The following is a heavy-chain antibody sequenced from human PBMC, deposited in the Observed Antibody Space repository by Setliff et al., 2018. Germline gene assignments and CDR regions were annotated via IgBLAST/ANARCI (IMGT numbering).Heavy chain of an antibody. CDR2: IVVGSGNT. D-gene: IGHD3-22*01. Sequence: GASVKVSCKASGYTFTSYGFSWVRQAPGQGLEWIGWIVVGSGNTNYAQKFQERVTITRDMSTSTAYMELSSLRSEDTAVYYCAADASDYYDSSGYYYDYWGQGTLVTVSS. J-gene: IGHJ4*02. CDR3: AADASDYYDSSGYYYDY. CDR1: GYTFTSYG. V-gene: IGHV1-58*01.